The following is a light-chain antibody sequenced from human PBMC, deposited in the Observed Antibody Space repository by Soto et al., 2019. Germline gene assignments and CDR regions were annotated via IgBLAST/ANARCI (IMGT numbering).Light chain of an antibody. Sequence: DIQMTQSPSTLSASVGDRVTITCRASQSISSWLAWYQQKPGKAPKLLIYKASSIESGVPSRFSGSGSGTEFTLTIIGLQPDDFATYYCQQYNSYGTFGQGTKVEIK. CDR3: QQYNSYGT. CDR1: QSISSW. V-gene: IGKV1-5*03. J-gene: IGKJ1*01. CDR2: KAS.